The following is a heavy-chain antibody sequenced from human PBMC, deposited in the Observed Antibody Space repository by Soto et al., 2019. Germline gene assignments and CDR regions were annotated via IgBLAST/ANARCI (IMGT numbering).Heavy chain of an antibody. CDR3: ARGYNGGWYLNDY. CDR2: IYYSGTT. V-gene: IGHV4-59*01. D-gene: IGHD6-19*01. Sequence: PSETLSLTCTVSGGSISSYYWSWIRQPPGKGLEWIGYIYYSGTTNYSPSLKSRVAISVDTSKNQFSLNLRSVTAADTAIYYCARGYNGGWYLNDYWGQGTLVTVSS. J-gene: IGHJ4*02. CDR1: GGSISSYY.